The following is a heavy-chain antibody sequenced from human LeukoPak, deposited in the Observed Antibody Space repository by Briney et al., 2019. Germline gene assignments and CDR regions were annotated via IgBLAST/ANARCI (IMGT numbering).Heavy chain of an antibody. CDR2: INSDGSST. V-gene: IGHV3-74*01. CDR3: ARVPAGVIGMKDAFDI. D-gene: IGHD3-16*02. Sequence: PGGSLRLSCAASGFTLSSYWMHWVRQAPGKGLAGVSRINSDGSSTSYADSVKGRFTISRHNAKNSLYLQMNSLRAEDTAVYYCARVPAGVIGMKDAFDIWGQGTMVTVSS. J-gene: IGHJ3*02. CDR1: GFTLSSYW.